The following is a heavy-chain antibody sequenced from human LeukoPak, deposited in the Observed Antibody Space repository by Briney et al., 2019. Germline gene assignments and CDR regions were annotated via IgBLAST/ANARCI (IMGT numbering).Heavy chain of an antibody. J-gene: IGHJ6*02. V-gene: IGHV3-33*01. Sequence: GRSLRLSCAASGFTFSSYGMHWVRQAPGKGLEWVAVIWYDGSNKYYADSVKGRFTISRDNSKNTLYLQMNSLRAEDTAVYYCARARGCSGGSCYSRVSYYYGMDVWGQGTTVTVSS. CDR2: IWYDGSNK. CDR1: GFTFSSYG. D-gene: IGHD2-15*01. CDR3: ARARGCSGGSCYSRVSYYYGMDV.